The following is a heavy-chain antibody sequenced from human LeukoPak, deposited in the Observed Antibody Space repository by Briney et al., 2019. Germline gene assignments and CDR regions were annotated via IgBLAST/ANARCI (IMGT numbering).Heavy chain of an antibody. Sequence: PSETLSLTCTVSGGSISSYYWSWIRQPPGKGLEWIGYIYYSGSTNYNPSLKSRVTISVDTSKNQFSLKLSSVTAADTAVYYCARHLGMVESGFDYWGQGTLVTVSS. V-gene: IGHV4-59*08. CDR2: IYYSGST. CDR3: ARHLGMVESGFDY. D-gene: IGHD1-26*01. CDR1: GGSISSYY. J-gene: IGHJ4*02.